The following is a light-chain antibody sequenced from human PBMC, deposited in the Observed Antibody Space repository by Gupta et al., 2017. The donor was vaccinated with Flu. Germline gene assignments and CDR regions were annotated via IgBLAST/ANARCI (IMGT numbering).Light chain of an antibody. J-gene: IGKJ2*02. CDR1: QSVTSK. CDR3: QQYDVPPRT. CDR2: EAS. Sequence: DIALTQSPGTLSLSQGERATLSCRASQSVTSKLVWYQQKPGKAPRLLIYEASTRATGIPDRFSASGSGTDFTLTIRRLEPEDFAAYYCQQYDVPPRTFGQGTKLEIK. V-gene: IGKV3-20*01.